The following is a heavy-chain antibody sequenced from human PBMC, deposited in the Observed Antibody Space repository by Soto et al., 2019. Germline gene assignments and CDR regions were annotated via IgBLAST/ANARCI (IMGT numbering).Heavy chain of an antibody. Sequence: GGSLRLSCAASGFTFSSYGMHWVRQAPGKGLEWVAVIWYDGSNKYYADSVKGRFTISRDNSKNTLYLQMNSLRVEDTAVYYCVRDQDGPGACMDVWGQGTTVTVSS. CDR3: VRDQDGPGACMDV. CDR1: GFTFSSYG. V-gene: IGHV3-33*01. CDR2: IWYDGSNK. J-gene: IGHJ6*02.